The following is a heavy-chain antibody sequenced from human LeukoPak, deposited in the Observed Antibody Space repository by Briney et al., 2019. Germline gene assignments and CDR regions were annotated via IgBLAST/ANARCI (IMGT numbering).Heavy chain of an antibody. CDR2: IYSGGST. J-gene: IGHJ4*02. CDR3: ARAPGPIDY. Sequence: GGSLSLSCAASGFTVSSNYMSWVRQAPGKGLEWVSVIYSGGSTYYADSVKGRFTISRDNSKNTLYLQMNSLRAEDTAVYYCARAPGPIDYWGQGTLVTVSS. V-gene: IGHV3-66*02. CDR1: GFTVSSNY.